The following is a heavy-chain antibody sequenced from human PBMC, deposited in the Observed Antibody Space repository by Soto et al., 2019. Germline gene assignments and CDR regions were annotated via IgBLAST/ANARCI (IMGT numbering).Heavy chain of an antibody. D-gene: IGHD2-2*01. V-gene: IGHV1-69*01. J-gene: IGHJ5*02. CDR3: ASGGGGYQLLSNWFDP. CDR1: GGTFSSYA. Sequence: QVQLVQSGAEVKKPGSSVKVSCKASGGTFSSYAISWVRQAPGQGLEWMGGIIPIFGTANYAQKFQGRVTITADESTSKAYMELSSLRSEDTAVYYCASGGGGYQLLSNWFDPWGQGTLVTVSS. CDR2: IIPIFGTA.